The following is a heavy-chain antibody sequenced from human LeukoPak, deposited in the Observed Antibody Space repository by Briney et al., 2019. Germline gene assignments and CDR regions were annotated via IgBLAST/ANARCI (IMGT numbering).Heavy chain of an antibody. CDR2: LIPILGIA. J-gene: IGHJ4*02. D-gene: IGHD3-22*01. V-gene: IGHV1-69*02. CDR1: GGTFSSYT. CDR3: ANSGDFYDSSYYFDY. Sequence: SVKVSCKASGGTFSSYTISWVRQAPGQGLEWMGRLIPILGIANYAQKFQGRVTITADKSTSTAYMELSSLRSEDTAVYYCANSGDFYDSSYYFDYWGQGTLVTVSS.